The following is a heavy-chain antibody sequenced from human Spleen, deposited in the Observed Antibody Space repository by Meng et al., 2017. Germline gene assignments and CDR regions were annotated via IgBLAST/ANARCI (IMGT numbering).Heavy chain of an antibody. CDR3: ARGPYSSGWYGYYYYYGMDV. V-gene: IGHV3-33*08. CDR1: GFTFSSYA. CDR2: IWSDGDAE. J-gene: IGHJ6*02. Sequence: GESLKISCAASGFTFSSYAMSWVRQAPGKGLEWVAVIWSDGDAEYYADSVRGRFTISRDNSKNTLYLQMNSLRAEDTAVYYCARGPYSSGWYGYYYYYGMDVWGQGTTVTVSS. D-gene: IGHD6-19*01.